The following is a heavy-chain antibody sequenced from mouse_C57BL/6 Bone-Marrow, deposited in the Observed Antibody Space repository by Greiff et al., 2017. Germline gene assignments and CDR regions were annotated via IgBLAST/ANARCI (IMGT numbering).Heavy chain of an antibody. V-gene: IGHV1-82*01. D-gene: IGHD1-1*01. CDR2: IYPGDGDT. CDR1: GYAFSSSW. Sequence: QVQLQQSGPELVKPGASVKISCKASGYAFSSSWMNWVKQRPGKGLEWIGRIYPGDGDTNYNGKFKGKATLTADKSSSTAYMQLRSLTSEDSAVYFCAREGSSPLYAMDNWGQGTSVTVSS. J-gene: IGHJ4*01. CDR3: AREGSSPLYAMDN.